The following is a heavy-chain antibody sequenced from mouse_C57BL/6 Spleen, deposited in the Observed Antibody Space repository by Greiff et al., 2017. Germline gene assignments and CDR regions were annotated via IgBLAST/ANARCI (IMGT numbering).Heavy chain of an antibody. CDR1: GYTFTDYY. J-gene: IGHJ2*01. CDR3: ARLTGHFDY. CDR2: INPNNGGT. V-gene: IGHV1-26*01. Sequence: EVQLQQSGPELVKPGASVKISCKASGYTFTDYYLNWVKQSHGKSLEWIGDINPNNGGTSYNQKFTGKATLTVDKSSSTAYMELRSLTSEDSAVYYCARLTGHFDYWGQGTTLTVSS. D-gene: IGHD4-1*01.